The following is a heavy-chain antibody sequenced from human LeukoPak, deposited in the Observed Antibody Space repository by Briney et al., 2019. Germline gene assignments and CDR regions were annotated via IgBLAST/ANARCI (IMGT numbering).Heavy chain of an antibody. J-gene: IGHJ3*02. CDR3: ARDPAEVLPRPHAFDI. V-gene: IGHV4-4*07. CDR2: IYTSGST. Sequence: PSETLSLTCTVSGGSISSYYWSWIRQPAGKGLEWIGRIYTSGSTNYNPSLKSRVTMSVDTSKNQFSLKLSSVTAADTAVYYCARDPAEVLPRPHAFDIWGQGTMVTVSS. CDR1: GGSISSYY.